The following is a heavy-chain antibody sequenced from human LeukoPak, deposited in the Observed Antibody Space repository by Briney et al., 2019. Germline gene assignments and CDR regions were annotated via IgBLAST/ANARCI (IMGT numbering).Heavy chain of an antibody. D-gene: IGHD2-15*01. CDR1: GITFRSYG. V-gene: IGHV3-30*02. Sequence: GSLRLSCAASGITFRSYGMHWVRQAPGKGLEWVAFIWYDGSNKYYAGSVKGRFTISRDNSRNTLFLQMNSLRAEDTAVYYCATDRATQYFDYWGQGTLVSVSS. CDR2: IWYDGSNK. CDR3: ATDRATQYFDY. J-gene: IGHJ4*02.